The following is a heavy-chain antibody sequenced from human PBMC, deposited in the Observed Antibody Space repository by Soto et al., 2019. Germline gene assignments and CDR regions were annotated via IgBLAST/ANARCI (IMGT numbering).Heavy chain of an antibody. CDR2: IRGNGAGI. CDR1: GFTFRIYA. V-gene: IGHV3-23*01. CDR3: AKRGDILDVSSSFVGYGMDV. Sequence: PGGSLRLSCVASGFTFRIYAMTWVRQAPGKGLEWVARIRGNGAGISYADSVKGRFTISRDNSKNTVYLQMNSLRADDTAVYFCAKRGDILDVSSSFVGYGMDVWGQG. D-gene: IGHD2-15*01. J-gene: IGHJ6*02.